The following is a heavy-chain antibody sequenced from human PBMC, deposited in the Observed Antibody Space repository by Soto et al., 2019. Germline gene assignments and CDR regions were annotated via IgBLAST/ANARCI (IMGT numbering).Heavy chain of an antibody. J-gene: IGHJ4*02. D-gene: IGHD2-2*01. Sequence: PGGSLRLSCAASGFAFTAYAINWVRQAPGKGLEWVSALSGGGGNTYYADSVKGRFTISRDSSKNTVYLQMNSLSADDTAVYYCAKAGDCSSTTCYLNYWGQGTLVTVS. CDR3: AKAGDCSSTTCYLNY. V-gene: IGHV3-23*01. CDR1: GFAFTAYA. CDR2: LSGGGGNT.